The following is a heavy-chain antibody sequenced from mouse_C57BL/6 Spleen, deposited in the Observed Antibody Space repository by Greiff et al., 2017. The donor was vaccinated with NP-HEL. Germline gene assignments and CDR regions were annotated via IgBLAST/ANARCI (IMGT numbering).Heavy chain of an antibody. CDR2: IDPNSGGT. CDR3: ARFDYGSSYEAWFAY. D-gene: IGHD1-1*01. Sequence: VQLQQPGAELVKPGASVKLSCKASGYTFTSYWMHWVKQRPGRGLEWIGRIDPNSGGTKYNEKFKSKATLTVDKPSSPAYMQLSSLTAEDSEVYDCARFDYGSSYEAWFAYWGQGTLVTVSA. CDR1: GYTFTSYW. V-gene: IGHV1-72*01. J-gene: IGHJ3*01.